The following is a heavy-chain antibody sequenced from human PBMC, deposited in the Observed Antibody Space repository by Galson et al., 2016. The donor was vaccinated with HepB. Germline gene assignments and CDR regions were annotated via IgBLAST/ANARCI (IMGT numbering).Heavy chain of an antibody. CDR2: IGGSGSTI. D-gene: IGHD6-19*01. CDR1: GFNFGYYY. V-gene: IGHV3-11*01. CDR3: ARHEKYSSYFQY. J-gene: IGHJ1*01. Sequence: SLRLSCAVSGFNFGYYYMSWIRQAPGKGLEWISDIGGSGSTIYYADSVKDRFIISRDNANSSLFLQMSRLSAEDTAIYYCARHEKYSSYFQYWGQGTLVIVSS.